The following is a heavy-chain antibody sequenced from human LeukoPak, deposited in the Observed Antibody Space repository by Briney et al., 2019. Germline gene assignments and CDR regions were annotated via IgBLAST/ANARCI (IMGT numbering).Heavy chain of an antibody. CDR1: SYTFYY. CDR3: ASHPPNSGYRH. CDR2: ISPNSSGT. Sequence: ASVKVSCKASSYTFYYMHWVRQAPGQGLEWMGWISPNSSGTNYAQKFQGRVTLTRDTSISTVYMELSSLRSDDTAVYYCASHPPNSGYRHWGQGTLVTVSS. D-gene: IGHD3-22*01. V-gene: IGHV1-2*02. J-gene: IGHJ4*02.